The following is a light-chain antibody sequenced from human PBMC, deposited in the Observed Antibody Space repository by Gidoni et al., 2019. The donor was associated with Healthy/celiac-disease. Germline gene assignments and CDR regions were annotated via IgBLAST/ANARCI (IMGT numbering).Light chain of an antibody. J-gene: IGKJ4*01. V-gene: IGKV3-20*01. CDR1: QSVSSSY. CDR3: QQYAGT. Sequence: EIVLTQSPGHLSLSPGERATLSCRASQSVSSSYLAWYQQKPGQAPRLLIYGASSRATGIPDRFSGSGSGTDFTLTISRLEPEDFAVYYCQQYAGTFGGGTKVEIK. CDR2: GAS.